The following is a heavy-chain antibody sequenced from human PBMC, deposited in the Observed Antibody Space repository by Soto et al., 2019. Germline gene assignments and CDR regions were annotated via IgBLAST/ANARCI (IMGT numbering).Heavy chain of an antibody. V-gene: IGHV1-69*01. Sequence: QVQLVQSGAEVKKPGSSVKVSCKASGGTFSSYAISWVRQAPGQGLEWLGGIIAICGTANYAQKFQGRVTITADESTSTAYMELSSLRSEDTAVYYCAREDEGYCSSTSCSRIPYYYYGMDVWGQGTTVTVSS. J-gene: IGHJ6*02. D-gene: IGHD2-2*01. CDR3: AREDEGYCSSTSCSRIPYYYYGMDV. CDR2: IIAICGTA. CDR1: GGTFSSYA.